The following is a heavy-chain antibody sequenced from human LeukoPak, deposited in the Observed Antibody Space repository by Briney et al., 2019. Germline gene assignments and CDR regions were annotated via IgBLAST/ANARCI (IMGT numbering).Heavy chain of an antibody. J-gene: IGHJ4*02. CDR3: ATSADSSGND. CDR2: IKGDGSYK. Sequence: GSLRLSCAASGXXFSXYWMSXVRQAPGKGLEWVANIKGDGSYKYYVDSVKGRFTISRDNAKSSVYLQMNTLRAEDTAVYYCATSADSSGNDWGQGTLVTVSS. D-gene: IGHD3-22*01. CDR1: GXXFSXYW. V-gene: IGHV3-7*03.